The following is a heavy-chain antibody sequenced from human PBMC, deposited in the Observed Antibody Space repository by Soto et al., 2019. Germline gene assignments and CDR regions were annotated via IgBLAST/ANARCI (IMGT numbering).Heavy chain of an antibody. V-gene: IGHV1-58*01. D-gene: IGHD5-12*01. CDR3: AEEQEQYSGYDFDYYYGMAV. J-gene: IGHJ6*02. CDR2: IVVRSGIT. CDR1: GCSFIGSA. Sequence: QMHLVQSGPEVKKPWTSVKVSCKASGCSFIGSAVQWVRQARGQRLEWIGWIVVRSGITKCAHNFQERVSMSRDMSASTAYMELSSLRSEDTAVYYCAEEQEQYSGYDFDYYYGMAVWGQGTKVTVYS.